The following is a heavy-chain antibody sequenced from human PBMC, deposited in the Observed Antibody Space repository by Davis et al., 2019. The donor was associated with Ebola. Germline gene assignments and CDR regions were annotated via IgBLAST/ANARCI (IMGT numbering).Heavy chain of an antibody. Sequence: GESLKIPCAASGFTFSSYGMHWVRQAPGKGLAWVAVISYDGSNKYYADSVKGRFTISRDNSKNTLYLQMNSLRAEDTAVYYCAKLGETYYDFWSGYSGYYYGMDVWGQGTTVTVSS. J-gene: IGHJ6*02. CDR1: GFTFSSYG. D-gene: IGHD3-3*01. CDR3: AKLGETYYDFWSGYSGYYYGMDV. V-gene: IGHV3-30*18. CDR2: ISYDGSNK.